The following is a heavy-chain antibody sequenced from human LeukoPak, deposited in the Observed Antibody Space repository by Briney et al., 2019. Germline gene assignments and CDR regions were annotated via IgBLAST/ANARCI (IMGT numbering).Heavy chain of an antibody. D-gene: IGHD3-22*01. CDR1: GYSFSIYW. CDR2: FYPGDSDT. V-gene: IGHV5-51*01. Sequence: GESLKISCKASGYSFSIYWIGWVRQMPGKGLEWMGIFYPGDSDTRYSPSFQGQVTISADKSTNTAYLQWNSLKASDTAMYYCARPPTDSSGYYPWGQGTLVTVSS. J-gene: IGHJ5*02. CDR3: ARPPTDSSGYYP.